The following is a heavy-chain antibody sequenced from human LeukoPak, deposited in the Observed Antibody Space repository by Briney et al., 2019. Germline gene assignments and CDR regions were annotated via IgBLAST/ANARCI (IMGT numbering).Heavy chain of an antibody. V-gene: IGHV3-66*01. CDR3: AGSSPFGTTNF. CDR1: GITVSSVH. CDR2: MYSGGRT. Sequence: LPGGSLRLSCAASGITVSSVHMSWVRQAPGQGLEWVSFMYSGGRTYYADSVKGRFSISRDNSKNTLYLQMNSLRAEDTAVYYCAGSSPFGTTNFWGQGTLVTVSS. D-gene: IGHD1-7*01. J-gene: IGHJ4*02.